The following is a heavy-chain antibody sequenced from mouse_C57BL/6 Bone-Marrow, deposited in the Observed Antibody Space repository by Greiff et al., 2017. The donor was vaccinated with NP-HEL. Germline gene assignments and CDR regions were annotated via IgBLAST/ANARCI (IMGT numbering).Heavy chain of an antibody. Sequence: EVQLVESGGDLVKPGGSLKLSCAASGFTFSSYGMSWVRQTPDKRLEWVATISSGGSYTYYPDSVKGRFTISRDNAKNTLYLQMSRLKSEDTAMYYCARHLDHFDYWGQGTTLTVSS. CDR3: ARHLDHFDY. CDR1: GFTFSSYG. V-gene: IGHV5-6*01. J-gene: IGHJ2*01. CDR2: ISSGGSYT.